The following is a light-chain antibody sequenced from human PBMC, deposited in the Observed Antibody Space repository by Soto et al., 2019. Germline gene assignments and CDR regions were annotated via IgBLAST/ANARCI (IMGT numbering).Light chain of an antibody. J-gene: IGKJ2*02. CDR3: QQYNNWPPWT. Sequence: EIVMTQSPATLSVSPGERATLSCRASQSVSSNLAWYQQKPGQAPRLLIYGASTRATGIPARFSGSRSGTEFTLTISSLQSEDFEVYYCQQYNNWPPWTFGQGTKLEIK. CDR2: GAS. CDR1: QSVSSN. V-gene: IGKV3-15*01.